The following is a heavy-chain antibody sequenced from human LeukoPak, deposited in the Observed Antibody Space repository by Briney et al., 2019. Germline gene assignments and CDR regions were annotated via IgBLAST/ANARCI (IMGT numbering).Heavy chain of an antibody. D-gene: IGHD1-26*01. CDR1: GFTFSTYT. V-gene: IGHV3-21*01. Sequence: GGSLRLSCAASGFTFSTYTMNWVRQTPGKGLEWVLSISGRNSYLYYADSVKGRFTISRDNPKNSLFLQMDNLTAEDSAAYYCAREGGEWELPTPYYFDSWGQGTLVPVSS. CDR3: AREGGEWELPTPYYFDS. J-gene: IGHJ4*02. CDR2: ISGRNSYL.